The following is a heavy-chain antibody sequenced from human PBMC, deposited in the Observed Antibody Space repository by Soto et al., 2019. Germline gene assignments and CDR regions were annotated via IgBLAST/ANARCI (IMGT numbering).Heavy chain of an antibody. CDR1: GGSISSSNW. V-gene: IGHV4-28*01. CDR3: ARRYGDYFDY. CDR2: IYYSGST. J-gene: IGHJ4*02. D-gene: IGHD4-17*01. Sequence: SETLSLTCTVSGGSISSSNWWGWIRQPPGKGLEWIGYIYYSGSTYYNPSLKSRVTMSVDTSKNQFSLKLSSVTAADTAVYYCARRYGDYFDYWGQGTLVTVSS.